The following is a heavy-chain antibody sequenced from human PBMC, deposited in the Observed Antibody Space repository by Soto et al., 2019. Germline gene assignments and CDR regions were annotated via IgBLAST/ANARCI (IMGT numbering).Heavy chain of an antibody. Sequence: GGSLRLSCTVSGFAFNNYGINWVRQAPGKGLEWVSSISKSDYTYYSDSLKGRFAISRDNAKSSVSLQMNTLRVEDTAVYYCAREDSIIIPAVSDFWGQGTLVTVSS. CDR1: GFAFNNYG. V-gene: IGHV3-21*01. D-gene: IGHD2-2*01. J-gene: IGHJ4*02. CDR2: ISKSDYT. CDR3: AREDSIIIPAVSDF.